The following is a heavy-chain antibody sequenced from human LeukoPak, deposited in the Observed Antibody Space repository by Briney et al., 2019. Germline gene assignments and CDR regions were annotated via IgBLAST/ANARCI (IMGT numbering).Heavy chain of an antibody. CDR3: ARVFTVGPDAFDI. CDR1: GFTFSSYE. J-gene: IGHJ3*02. CDR2: ISSSGSTI. D-gene: IGHD4-23*01. Sequence: GGSPRLSCAASGFTFSSYEMNWVRQAPGKGLEWVSYISSSGSTIYYADSVKGRFTISRDNAKNSLYLQMNSLRAEDTAVYYCARVFTVGPDAFDIWGQGTMVTVSS. V-gene: IGHV3-48*03.